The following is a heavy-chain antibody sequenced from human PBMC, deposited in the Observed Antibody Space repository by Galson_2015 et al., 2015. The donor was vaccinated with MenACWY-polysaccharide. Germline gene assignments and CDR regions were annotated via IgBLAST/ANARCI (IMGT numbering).Heavy chain of an antibody. CDR3: ARVEKYSGSFYILY. J-gene: IGHJ4*02. CDR2: IYHSGST. Sequence: SLTCAFSGYSISSGYYWGWIRQPPGKGLEWIGSIYHSGSTYYNPSLKSRVTISVDTSKNQFSLKLSSVTAADTAVYYCARVEKYSGSFYILYWGQGTLVTVSS. V-gene: IGHV4-38-2*01. D-gene: IGHD1-26*01. CDR1: GYSISSGYY.